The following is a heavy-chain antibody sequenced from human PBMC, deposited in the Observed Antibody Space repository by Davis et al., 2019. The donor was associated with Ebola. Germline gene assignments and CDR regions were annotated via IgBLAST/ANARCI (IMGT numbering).Heavy chain of an antibody. V-gene: IGHV5-10-1*01. J-gene: IGHJ6*02. CDR1: GYSFTSYW. Sequence: PGGSLRLSCKGSGYSFTSYWISWVRQMPGKGLEWMGRIDPSDSYTNYSPSFQGHVTISADKSISTAYLQWSSLKASDTAMYYCASQGDYYYYYGMDVWGQGTTVTVSS. CDR2: IDPSDSYT. CDR3: ASQGDYYYYYGMDV.